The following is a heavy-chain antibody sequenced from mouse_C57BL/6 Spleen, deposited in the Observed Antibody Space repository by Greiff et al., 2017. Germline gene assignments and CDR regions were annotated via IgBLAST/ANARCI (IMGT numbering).Heavy chain of an antibody. D-gene: IGHD2-1*01. CDR1: GYTFTSYW. CDR3: ARSPIYYGNYVGNAMDY. V-gene: IGHV1-61*01. Sequence: VQLQQPGAELVRPGSSVKLSCKASGYTFTSYWMDWVKQRPGQGLEWIGNIYPSDSETHYNQKFKDKATLTVDKSSSTAYMQLSSLTSEDSAVYYCARSPIYYGNYVGNAMDYWGQGTSVTVSS. J-gene: IGHJ4*01. CDR2: IYPSDSET.